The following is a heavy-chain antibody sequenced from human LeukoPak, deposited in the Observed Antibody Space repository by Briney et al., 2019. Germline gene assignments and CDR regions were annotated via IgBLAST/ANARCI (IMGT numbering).Heavy chain of an antibody. CDR3: ARVLGSTWNAPIDY. D-gene: IGHD6-13*01. CDR2: VSDSGSTK. CDR1: GIIFSDYY. V-gene: IGHV3-11*01. Sequence: KPGGSLRLSCAASGIIFSDYYMSWIRQAPGKGLEWISYVSDSGSTKYYADSVKGRFTISRDNDKNSLLLQMDSLRVEDTAIYYCARVLGSTWNAPIDYWGQGILVTVSS. J-gene: IGHJ4*02.